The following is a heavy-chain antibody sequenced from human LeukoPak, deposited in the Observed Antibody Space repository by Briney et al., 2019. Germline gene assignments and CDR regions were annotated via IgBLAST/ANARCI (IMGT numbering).Heavy chain of an antibody. Sequence: SETLSLTCTVSGYSISSGYYWGWIRQPPGKGLEWIGSIYHSGSTYYNPSLKSRVTISVDTSKNQFSLKLSSVTAADTAVYYCARSVVNWYFDLWGRGTLVTVSS. V-gene: IGHV4-38-2*02. D-gene: IGHD4-23*01. J-gene: IGHJ2*01. CDR1: GYSISSGYY. CDR2: IYHSGST. CDR3: ARSVVNWYFDL.